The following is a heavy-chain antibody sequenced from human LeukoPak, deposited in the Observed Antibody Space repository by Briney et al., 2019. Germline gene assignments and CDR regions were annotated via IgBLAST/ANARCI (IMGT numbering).Heavy chain of an antibody. CDR3: ARGFRYCSGGSCYQKGPFDY. CDR1: GGTFSSYY. Sequence: SETLSLTCTVSGGTFSSYYRSWIRQPPGQGLEWIGYIYYSGSTNYNPSLKSRVAISVDTSKTHFSLKLTSVTAADTAVYYCARGFRYCSGGSCYQKGPFDYWGQGTLVTVSS. J-gene: IGHJ4*02. D-gene: IGHD2-15*01. V-gene: IGHV4-59*01. CDR2: IYYSGST.